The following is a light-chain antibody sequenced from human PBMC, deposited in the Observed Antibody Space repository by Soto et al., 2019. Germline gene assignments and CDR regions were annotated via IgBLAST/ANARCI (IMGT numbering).Light chain of an antibody. CDR3: MRSLLTPRT. CDR2: LAS. Sequence: ESVIAHWPLSMPVTPGEPASISCRSSQRLLHSNGYIYLDWSLQKRGQSPQLLIYLASNRASGAPDRFSGSGSDTNFTLKISRVEAEDVGLYYCMRSLLTPRTLGPGTKVYIK. V-gene: IGKV2-28*01. J-gene: IGKJ1*01. CDR1: QRLLHSNGYIY.